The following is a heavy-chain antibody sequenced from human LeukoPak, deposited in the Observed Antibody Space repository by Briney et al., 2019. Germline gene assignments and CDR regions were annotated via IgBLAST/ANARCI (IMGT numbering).Heavy chain of an antibody. CDR3: ARDLAASGIDP. J-gene: IGHJ5*02. V-gene: IGHV3-66*01. Sequence: GGSLRLSCAASGFTVSSNYVSWVRQAPGKGLEWVSVIYSGGSTYYADSVKGRFTISRDNSKNTLYLQMNSLRAEDTAVYYCARDLAASGIDPWGQGTLVTVSS. D-gene: IGHD6-13*01. CDR2: IYSGGST. CDR1: GFTVSSNY.